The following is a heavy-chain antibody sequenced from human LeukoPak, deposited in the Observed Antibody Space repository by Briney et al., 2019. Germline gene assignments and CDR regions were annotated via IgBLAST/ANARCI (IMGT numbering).Heavy chain of an antibody. CDR3: ARNGVLRFLEWYYGMDV. CDR2: ISAYNGNT. V-gene: IGHV1-18*01. J-gene: IGHJ6*02. Sequence: ASVKVSCKASGYTFTSYGISWVRQAPGQGLEWMGWISAYNGNTNYAQKLQGRVTMTIDTSTSTAYMELRSLRSDDTAVYYCARNGVLRFLEWYYGMDVWGQGTTVTVSS. CDR1: GYTFTSYG. D-gene: IGHD3-3*01.